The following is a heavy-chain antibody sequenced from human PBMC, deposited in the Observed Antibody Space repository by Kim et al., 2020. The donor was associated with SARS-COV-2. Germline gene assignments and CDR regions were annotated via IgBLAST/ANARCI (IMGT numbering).Heavy chain of an antibody. CDR3: ARDRDSGYELRVGGMDV. CDR2: ISWNSGSI. V-gene: IGHV3-9*01. D-gene: IGHD5-12*01. CDR1: GFTFDDYA. Sequence: GGSLRLSCAASGFTFDDYAMHWVRQASGKGLEWVSGISWNSGSIGSADSVKVRFTISSDKAKKSLYLQMNSLRAEDTALYYCARDRDSGYELRVGGMDV. J-gene: IGHJ6*01.